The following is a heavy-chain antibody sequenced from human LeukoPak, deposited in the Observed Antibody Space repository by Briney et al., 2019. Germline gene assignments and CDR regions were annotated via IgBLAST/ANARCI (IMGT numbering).Heavy chain of an antibody. CDR3: ASSVYNWNYVPWFDP. Sequence: PGGSLRLSCAASGFTFSSYALSWVRQAPGKGLEWVSAISGSGDSTYYADSVKGRFTVSRDNSKNTLYLQMNSLRAEDTAVYYCASSVYNWNYVPWFDPWGQGTLVTVSS. CDR2: ISGSGDST. CDR1: GFTFSSYA. D-gene: IGHD1-7*01. J-gene: IGHJ5*02. V-gene: IGHV3-23*01.